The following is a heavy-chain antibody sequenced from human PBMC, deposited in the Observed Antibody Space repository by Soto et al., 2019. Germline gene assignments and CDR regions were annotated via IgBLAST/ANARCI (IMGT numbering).Heavy chain of an antibody. Sequence: SETLSLTCAVYGGSFSGYYWSWIRQPPGKGLEWIGEINHSGSTNYNPSLKSRVTISVDTSKNQFSLKLSSVTAADTAIYYCARDNYADYEQSWFDPWGQGIQVTVSS. CDR2: INHSGST. D-gene: IGHD4-17*01. V-gene: IGHV4-34*01. CDR3: ARDNYADYEQSWFDP. J-gene: IGHJ5*02. CDR1: GGSFSGYY.